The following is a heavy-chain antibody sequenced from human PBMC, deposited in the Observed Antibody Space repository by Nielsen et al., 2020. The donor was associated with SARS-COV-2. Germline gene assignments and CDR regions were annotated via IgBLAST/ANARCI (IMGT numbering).Heavy chain of an antibody. CDR2: ISYDGSNK. J-gene: IGHJ6*02. CDR1: GFTFSSYA. Sequence: GGSLRLSCAASGFTFSSYAMHWVRQAPGKGLEWVAVISYDGSNKYYADSVKGRFTISRDNSKNTLYLQMNSLRAEDTAVYYCARDGPPNTIFGVVISDYYYYGMDVWGQGTTVTVSS. CDR3: ARDGPPNTIFGVVISDYYYYGMDV. D-gene: IGHD3-3*01. V-gene: IGHV3-30-3*01.